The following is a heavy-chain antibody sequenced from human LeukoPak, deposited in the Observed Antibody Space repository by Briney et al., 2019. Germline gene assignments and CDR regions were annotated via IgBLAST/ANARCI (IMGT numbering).Heavy chain of an antibody. J-gene: IGHJ4*02. CDR1: GFSFGSYP. V-gene: IGHV3-23*01. CDR2: ISEAGDVT. Sequence: AGGSLRLSCVVSGFSFGSYPMSWVRQAPGKGLEWVSVISEAGDVTHYADSMKGRFTISRDNIKNTLNLQMNSLRAVDTAVYYCAKDDGRYYFDFWGQGALVTVSS. CDR3: AKDDGRYYFDF.